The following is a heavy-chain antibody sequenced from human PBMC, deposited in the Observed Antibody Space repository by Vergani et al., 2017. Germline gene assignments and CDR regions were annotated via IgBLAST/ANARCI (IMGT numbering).Heavy chain of an antibody. Sequence: EVQLVESGGGLEQPGRSLRLSCRASGFTFTDYGICWVRQAPGKGLEWVGFVRNKEDGGKPEHAASVKGRFTISRDDSKAIAYLQMNSLKTEDTAVYYCTTGFPGSSWSTYLGQGTLLAVAS. J-gene: IGHJ4*01. CDR1: GFTFTDYG. V-gene: IGHV3-49*04. CDR3: TTGFPGSSWSTY. D-gene: IGHD6-13*01. CDR2: VRNKEDGGKP.